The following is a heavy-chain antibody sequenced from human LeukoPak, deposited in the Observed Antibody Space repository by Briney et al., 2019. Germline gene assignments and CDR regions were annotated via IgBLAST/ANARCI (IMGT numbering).Heavy chain of an antibody. CDR2: IYYYGST. J-gene: IGHJ4*02. Sequence: SETLSLTCSVSDGSINSYYWSWIRQPPGKGLEWIGYIYYYGSTNYNPSLKSRVTISVDTSKNQFSLKLSSVTAADTAVYYYATAESGYSYGYLDYWGQGTLVTVSS. CDR3: ATAESGYSYGYLDY. V-gene: IGHV4-59*01. D-gene: IGHD5-18*01. CDR1: DGSINSYY.